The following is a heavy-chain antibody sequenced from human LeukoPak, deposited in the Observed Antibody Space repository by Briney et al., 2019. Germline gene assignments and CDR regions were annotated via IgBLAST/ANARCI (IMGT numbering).Heavy chain of an antibody. D-gene: IGHD3-22*01. Sequence: SETLSLTCTVSGYSISSGYYWGWIGQPPGKGLEWIGSIYHSGSTYYNPSLKSRVTISVDTSKNQFSLKLSSVTAADTAVYYCARGFGDYYDSSGLDAFDIWGQGTMVTVSS. V-gene: IGHV4-38-2*02. CDR1: GYSISSGYY. J-gene: IGHJ3*02. CDR3: ARGFGDYYDSSGLDAFDI. CDR2: IYHSGST.